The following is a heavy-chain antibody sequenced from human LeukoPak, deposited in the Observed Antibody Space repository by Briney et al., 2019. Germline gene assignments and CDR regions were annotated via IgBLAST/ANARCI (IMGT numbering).Heavy chain of an antibody. Sequence: SETLSLTCTVSGGSISSYYWSWIRQPPGKGLEWIGYIYYSGSTNYNPSLKSRVTISVDTPKNQFSLKLSSVTAADTAVYYCARRGITMVRGANWFDPWGQGTLVTVSS. J-gene: IGHJ5*02. CDR2: IYYSGST. CDR3: ARRGITMVRGANWFDP. V-gene: IGHV4-59*08. D-gene: IGHD3-10*01. CDR1: GGSISSYY.